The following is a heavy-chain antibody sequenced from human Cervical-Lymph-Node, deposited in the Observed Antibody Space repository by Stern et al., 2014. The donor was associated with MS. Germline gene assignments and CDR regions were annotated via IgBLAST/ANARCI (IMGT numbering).Heavy chain of an antibody. Sequence: QVQLQESGPGLVKPSETLSLTCTVSGGSISSYYWSWIRQPPGKGLEWIGYIYYSGSTNYNPSLKSRVTISVDTSKNQFSLKLSSVTAADTAVYYCASGGTVVIPGAHPEVFDIWGQGTKVTVSS. D-gene: IGHD2-2*01. J-gene: IGHJ3*02. V-gene: IGHV4-59*01. CDR2: IYYSGST. CDR3: ASGGTVVIPGAHPEVFDI. CDR1: GGSISSYY.